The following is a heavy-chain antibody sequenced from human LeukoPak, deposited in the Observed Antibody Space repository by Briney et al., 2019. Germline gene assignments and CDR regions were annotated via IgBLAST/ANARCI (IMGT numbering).Heavy chain of an antibody. V-gene: IGHV3-7*01. Sequence: GGSLRLSCAASGFTFSGYWMSWVRQAPGKGLEWVANIKQDGSEKYYVDSVEGRFTISRDNAKNSLYLQMNSLRAEDTAVYYCARMVFPYCTSTRCSDYYYYYMDVWGKGTTVTVSS. J-gene: IGHJ6*03. CDR1: GFTFSGYW. CDR2: IKQDGSEK. CDR3: ARMVFPYCTSTRCSDYYYYYMDV. D-gene: IGHD2-2*01.